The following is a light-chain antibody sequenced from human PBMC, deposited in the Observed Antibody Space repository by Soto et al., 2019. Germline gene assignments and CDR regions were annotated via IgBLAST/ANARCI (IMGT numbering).Light chain of an antibody. J-gene: IGKJ1*01. Sequence: EIVMTQSPVTLSVSPGERATLSCRASQSVSSNLAWYQQKPGQAPRLLIYGASTRATGIPARFSGSGSGTDFTLTISSLQPEDVATYYCQKYNSAPFTFGQGTKVDIK. CDR2: GAS. CDR3: QKYNSAPFT. CDR1: QSVSSN. V-gene: IGKV3-15*01.